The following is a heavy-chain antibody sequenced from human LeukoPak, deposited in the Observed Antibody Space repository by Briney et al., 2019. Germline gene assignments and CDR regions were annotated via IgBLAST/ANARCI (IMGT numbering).Heavy chain of an antibody. J-gene: IGHJ6*02. CDR1: GYAFTRYG. Sequence: ASVKVSCKASGYAFTRYGIRWVRQAPRQGHEWMGWVCAYNGNTNYAQKLQGRVTMTTDTSTSTAYMELRSLRSDDTAVYYCARPSEVVRGDKGYYYYGMDVWGQGTTVTVSS. CDR3: ARPSEVVRGDKGYYYYGMDV. V-gene: IGHV1-18*01. CDR2: VCAYNGNT. D-gene: IGHD3-10*01.